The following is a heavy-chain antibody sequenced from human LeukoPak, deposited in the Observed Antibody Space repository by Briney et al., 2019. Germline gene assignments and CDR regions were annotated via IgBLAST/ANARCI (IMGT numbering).Heavy chain of an antibody. CDR1: GFTFSSYA. CDR3: ARDLVYAHREYAFDI. J-gene: IGHJ3*02. CDR2: ISGSGGST. D-gene: IGHD2-8*01. Sequence: GGSLRLSCAASGFTFSSYAMSWVRQAPGKGLEWVSAISGSGGSTYYADSVKGRFTISRDNSKNTLYLQMNSLRAEDTAVYYCARDLVYAHREYAFDIWGQGTMVTVSS. V-gene: IGHV3-23*01.